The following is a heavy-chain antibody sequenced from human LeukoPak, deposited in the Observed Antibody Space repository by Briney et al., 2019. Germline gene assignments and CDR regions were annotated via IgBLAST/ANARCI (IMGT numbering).Heavy chain of an antibody. CDR1: GGSISSGGYY. J-gene: IGHJ3*02. Sequence: SETLSLTCTVSGGSISSGGYYWSWIRQPPGKGLEWIGYTYHSGSTYYNPSLKSRVTISVDTSKNQFSLKLSSVTAADTAVYYCARTGDCSSTNCYCTFDIWGQGTMVTVSS. V-gene: IGHV4-30-2*01. CDR3: ARTGDCSSTNCYCTFDI. CDR2: TYHSGST. D-gene: IGHD2-2*01.